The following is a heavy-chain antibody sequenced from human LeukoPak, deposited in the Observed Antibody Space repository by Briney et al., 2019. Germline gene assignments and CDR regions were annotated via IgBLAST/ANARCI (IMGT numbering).Heavy chain of an antibody. Sequence: GGSLRLSCAASGFTFSSYAMSWVRQAPGKGLEWDSGIKKDGASTYYADSVKGRFTISRDNSKNTLSLQMNSLRAEDTAAYYCAKDYTVVVPAATLFDHWGQGTLVTVSS. J-gene: IGHJ4*02. CDR2: IKKDGAST. CDR1: GFTFSSYA. CDR3: AKDYTVVVPAATLFDH. V-gene: IGHV3-23*01. D-gene: IGHD2-2*01.